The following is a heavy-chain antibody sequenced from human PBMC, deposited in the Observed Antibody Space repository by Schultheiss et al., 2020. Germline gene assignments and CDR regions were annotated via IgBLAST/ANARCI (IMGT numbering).Heavy chain of an antibody. J-gene: IGHJ4*02. V-gene: IGHV3-33*01. D-gene: IGHD6-13*01. CDR3: ARQDLEERGVPAPGYSSSWYIPTPFDY. CDR1: GFTFSSHG. Sequence: GSLRLSCAASGFTFSSHGMHWVRQAPGKGLEWVAVIWYDGSNKYYADSVKGRFTISRDNSKNTLYLQMNSLRAEDTAVYYCARQDLEERGVPAPGYSSSWYIPTPFDYWGQGTLVTVSS. CDR2: IWYDGSNK.